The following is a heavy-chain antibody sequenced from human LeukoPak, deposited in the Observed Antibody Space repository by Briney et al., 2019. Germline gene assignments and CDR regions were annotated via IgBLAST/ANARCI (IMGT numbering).Heavy chain of an antibody. CDR1: GGSISSSSYY. V-gene: IGHV4-39*07. D-gene: IGHD3-3*01. CDR3: ATQTYYDFWSGYYTVRPTSLFDY. J-gene: IGHJ4*02. Sequence: SETLSLTCSVSGGSISSSSYYWGWIRQPPGKGLEWIGSIYYSGTTYYNPSLQSRVIISVDTSKNQFSLKLSSVTAADTAVYYCATQTYYDFWSGYYTVRPTSLFDYWGQGTLVTVSS. CDR2: IYYSGTT.